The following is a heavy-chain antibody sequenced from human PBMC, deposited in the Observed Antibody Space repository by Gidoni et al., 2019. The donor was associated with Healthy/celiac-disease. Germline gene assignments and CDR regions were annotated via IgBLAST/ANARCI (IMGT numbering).Heavy chain of an antibody. CDR2: ISYDGSNK. CDR1: GFTFSSYG. Sequence: QVQLVESGGGVVQPGRSLRLSCAASGFTFSSYGMHWVRQAPGKGLEWVAVISYDGSNKYYADSVKGRFTISRDNSKNTLYLQMNSLRAEDTAVYYCAKDHGIAAAGLDYWGQGTLVTVSS. V-gene: IGHV3-30*18. D-gene: IGHD6-13*01. J-gene: IGHJ4*02. CDR3: AKDHGIAAAGLDY.